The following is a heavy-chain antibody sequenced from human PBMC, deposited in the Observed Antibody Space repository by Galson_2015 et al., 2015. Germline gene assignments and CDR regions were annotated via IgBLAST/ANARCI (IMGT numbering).Heavy chain of an antibody. CDR1: GFPLSDYW. Sequence: SLRLSCAASGFPLSDYWMHWFRQTPGKGLVWVSRIDSNGKTTSYAGSVRGRFTISRDNAKNTLYLQMNSLRAEDTAVYYCARDLAYGMDVWGQGTTVTVSS. J-gene: IGHJ6*02. D-gene: IGHD3-16*01. CDR2: IDSNGKTT. V-gene: IGHV3-74*01. CDR3: ARDLAYGMDV.